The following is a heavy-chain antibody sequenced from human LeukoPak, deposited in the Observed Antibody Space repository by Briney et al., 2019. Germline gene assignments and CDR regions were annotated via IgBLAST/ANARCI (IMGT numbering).Heavy chain of an antibody. CDR1: GFTFSSYG. D-gene: IGHD3-16*02. CDR2: LWYDGSNK. V-gene: IGHV3-33*01. Sequence: GGSLRLSCAASGFTFSSYGMHWVRQAPGKGLEWVAVLWYDGSNKYYADSVKGRFTISRDNSKNTLYLQMNSLRAEDTAVYYCARDGYVWGSYRFDYWGQGTLVTVSS. CDR3: ARDGYVWGSYRFDY. J-gene: IGHJ4*02.